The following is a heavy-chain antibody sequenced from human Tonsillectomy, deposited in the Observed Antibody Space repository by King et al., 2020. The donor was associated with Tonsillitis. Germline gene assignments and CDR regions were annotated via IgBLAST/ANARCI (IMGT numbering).Heavy chain of an antibody. CDR3: ATLSRHNSYDGFDS. CDR2: IYPGDSDT. V-gene: IGHV5-51*01. J-gene: IGHJ4*02. CDR1: EYTFTNYW. Sequence: MQLVQSGAEVKKPGESLKISCKGSEYTFTNYWIGWVRQMSGKGLEWMGLIYPGDSDTKYSPSFQGQVTISADKSISTAYLQWNSLTASDTAMYYCATLSRHNSYDGFDSWGQGTLVTVSS. D-gene: IGHD3-16*01.